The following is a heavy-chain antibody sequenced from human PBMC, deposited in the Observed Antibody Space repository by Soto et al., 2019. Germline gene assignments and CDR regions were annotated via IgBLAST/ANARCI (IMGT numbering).Heavy chain of an antibody. V-gene: IGHV3-7*01. J-gene: IGHJ4*02. D-gene: IGHD6-13*01. Sequence: GSLRLSCAASGFTFSRNWMSWVRQAPGKGLEWVANIKQDGSEKYYADAVKGRFTLSRDNVENSLYLQMNSLRAEDTAVYYCAKVSSSWYAGFFDLWGQGTLVTVSS. CDR2: IKQDGSEK. CDR3: AKVSSSWYAGFFDL. CDR1: GFTFSRNW.